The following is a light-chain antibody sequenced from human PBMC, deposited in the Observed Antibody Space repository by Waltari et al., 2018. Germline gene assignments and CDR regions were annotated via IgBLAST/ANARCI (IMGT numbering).Light chain of an antibody. CDR3: QKYGSLPAT. Sequence: RTVQSIREYLAGYQHKPCQAPRLLIYDASLRATGITYRFSCSGYGTDFSLTISRLEPEAYAVYYFQKYGSLPATFGRGTKVEIK. V-gene: IGKV3-20*01. J-gene: IGKJ1*01. CDR1: QSIREY. CDR2: DAS.